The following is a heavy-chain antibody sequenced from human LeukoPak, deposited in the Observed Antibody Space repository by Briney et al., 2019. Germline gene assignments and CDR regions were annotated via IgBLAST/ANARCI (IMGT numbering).Heavy chain of an antibody. D-gene: IGHD6-19*01. CDR2: IYSGGST. CDR1: GFTVSSNY. V-gene: IGHV3-53*01. J-gene: IGHJ3*02. Sequence: GGSLRLSCAASGFTVSSNYMSWVRQAPGKGLEWVSVIYSGGSTYYADSVKGRFTISRDNSKNTLYLQMNSLRAEDTAVYYCARVVAVAGTEAFDIWGQGTMVTVSS. CDR3: ARVVAVAGTEAFDI.